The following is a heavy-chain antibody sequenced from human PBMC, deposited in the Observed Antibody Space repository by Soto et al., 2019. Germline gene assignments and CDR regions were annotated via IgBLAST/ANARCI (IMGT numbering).Heavy chain of an antibody. CDR3: VTHWGCTTVLRVLAV. J-gene: IGHJ6*02. Sequence: QVLESGGNSVQSGGSLRLSCAASGFSFDTYSMSWVRLAPGKGLEWVSAISASGDTTYYADSVKGRFTVSRDNSKNTLFVQMDSLRVEDTALYYCVTHWGCTTVLRVLAVWGHGTRVTVSS. CDR1: GFSFDTYS. V-gene: IGHV3-23*01. CDR2: ISASGDTT. D-gene: IGHD3-10*01.